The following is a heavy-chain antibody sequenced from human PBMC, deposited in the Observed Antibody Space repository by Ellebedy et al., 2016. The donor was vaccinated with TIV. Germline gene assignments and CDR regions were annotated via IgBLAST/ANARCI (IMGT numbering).Heavy chain of an antibody. J-gene: IGHJ6*02. CDR1: GYTFTGYY. D-gene: IGHD3-10*01. Sequence: AASVKVSCKASGYTFTGYYMHWVRQAPGQGLEWMGWINPNSGGTNYAQKFQGWVTMTRDTSISTAYMELSRLRSDDTAVYYCAREMVRGVIAYYYYGMDVWGQGTTVTVSS. V-gene: IGHV1-2*04. CDR2: INPNSGGT. CDR3: AREMVRGVIAYYYYGMDV.